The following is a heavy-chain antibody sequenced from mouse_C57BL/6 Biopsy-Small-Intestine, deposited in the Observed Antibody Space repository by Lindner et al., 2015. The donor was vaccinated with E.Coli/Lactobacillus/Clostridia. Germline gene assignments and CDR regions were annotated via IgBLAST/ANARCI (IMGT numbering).Heavy chain of an antibody. CDR3: VRDRDYFAY. CDR2: IRSKSSNYAT. V-gene: IGHV10-3*01. Sequence: VQLQESGGGLVQPKGSLKLSCAASGFTFNIYVMHWVRQAPGKGLEWIARIRSKSSNYATYYADSVKDRFTIPRDDSQSMLYLQMNNLKTEDTAIYYCVRDRDYFAYWGQGTTLTVSS. CDR1: GFTFNIYV. D-gene: IGHD3-3*01. J-gene: IGHJ2*01.